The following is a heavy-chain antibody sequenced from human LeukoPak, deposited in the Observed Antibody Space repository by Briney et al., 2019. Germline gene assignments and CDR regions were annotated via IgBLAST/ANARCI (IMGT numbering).Heavy chain of an antibody. CDR1: GFTFSSYA. D-gene: IGHD3-10*01. CDR2: ISGSGGST. Sequence: GGSLRLSCAASGFTFSSYAMSWVRQAPGKGLEWVSAISGSGGSTYYADSVKDRFTISRDNSKNTLYLQMNSLRAEDTAVYYCAKIFTMEDYYYYYYMDVWGKGTTVTVSS. CDR3: AKIFTMEDYYYYYYMDV. J-gene: IGHJ6*03. V-gene: IGHV3-23*01.